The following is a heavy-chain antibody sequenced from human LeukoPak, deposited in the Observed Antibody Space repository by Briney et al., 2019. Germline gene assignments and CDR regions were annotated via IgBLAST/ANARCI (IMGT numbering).Heavy chain of an antibody. D-gene: IGHD5/OR15-5a*01. CDR3: ARSVEVDAFDI. V-gene: IGHV3-53*01. Sequence: GGSLRLSCAASGFTVSSNYMSWVRQAPGKGLEWVSVIYSGGSTYYADSVRGRFTISRDSSKNTLYLQMNSLRAEDTAVYYCARSVEVDAFDIWGQGTMVTVSS. J-gene: IGHJ3*02. CDR1: GFTVSSNY. CDR2: IYSGGST.